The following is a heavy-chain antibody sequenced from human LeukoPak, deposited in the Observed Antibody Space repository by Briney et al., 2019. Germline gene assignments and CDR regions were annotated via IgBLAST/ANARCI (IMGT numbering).Heavy chain of an antibody. CDR2: IKQDGSAK. CDR1: GFTFSTYW. CDR3: ARCPYDSTGYYSLPSHPYH. Sequence: GGSLRLSCAASGFTFSTYWMTWVRQAPGKGLEWVANIKQDGSAKYYVDSLRGRFSISRDNVKNSLFLQMNSLSAEDTAVYYCARCPYDSTGYYSLPSHPYHWGQGTLVTVSS. J-gene: IGHJ5*02. D-gene: IGHD3-22*01. V-gene: IGHV3-7*01.